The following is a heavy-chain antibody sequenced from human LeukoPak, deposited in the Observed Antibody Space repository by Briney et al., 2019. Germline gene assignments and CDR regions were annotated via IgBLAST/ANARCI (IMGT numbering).Heavy chain of an antibody. CDR2: INPNSGGT. J-gene: IGHJ5*02. D-gene: IGHD3-10*01. CDR3: ARALDYYGSGSYYNELQKPPYNWFDP. CDR1: GYTFTGYY. V-gene: IGHV1-2*02. Sequence: ASVKVSCKASGYTFTGYYMHWVRQAPGQGLEWMGWINPNSGGTNYAQKFQGRVTMTRDTSISTAYMELSRLRSDDTAVYYCARALDYYGSGSYYNELQKPPYNWFDPWGQGTLVTVSS.